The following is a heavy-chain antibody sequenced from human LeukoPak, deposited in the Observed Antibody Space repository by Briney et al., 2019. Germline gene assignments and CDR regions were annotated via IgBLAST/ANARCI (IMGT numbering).Heavy chain of an antibody. D-gene: IGHD3-3*01. J-gene: IGHJ6*03. V-gene: IGHV5-51*01. CDR2: IYPGDSDT. Sequence: GESLKISGKGSGYSFTSYWIGWVRQMPGKGLEWMGIIYPGDSDTTYSPSFQGQVTISADKSISTAYLQWSSLKASDTAIYYCARHNRPTRTQIAIFGGENFHRHYYYMDVWGKGTTVTVSS. CDR1: GYSFTSYW. CDR3: ARHNRPTRTQIAIFGGENFHRHYYYMDV.